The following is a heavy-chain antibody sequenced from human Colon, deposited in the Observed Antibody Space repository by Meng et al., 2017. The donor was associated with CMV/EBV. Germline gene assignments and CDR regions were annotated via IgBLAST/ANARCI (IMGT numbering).Heavy chain of an antibody. CDR2: ISGTGADS. J-gene: IGHJ4*02. CDR1: GFTLSSYA. CDR3: TRDGYNWIPFDS. Sequence: LGSGGGLVQTGGPLRVSCAAAGFTLSSYAMSWVRQAPGKGLEWVSHISGTGADSYYADSVKGRFTISRDNSKNTLYLQMNSLRVEDTAIYFRTRDGYNWIPFDSWGQGTLVTVSS. D-gene: IGHD1-1*01. V-gene: IGHV3-23*01.